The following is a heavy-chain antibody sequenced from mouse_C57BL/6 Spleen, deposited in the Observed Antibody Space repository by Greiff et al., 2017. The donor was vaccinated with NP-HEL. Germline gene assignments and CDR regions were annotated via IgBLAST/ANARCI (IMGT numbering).Heavy chain of an antibody. V-gene: IGHV1-55*01. CDR2: IYPGSGST. CDR3: AREDCEGYSYAMDY. Sequence: VQLQQSGAELVKPGASVKMSCKASGYTFTSYWITWVKQRPGKGLEWIGDIYPGSGSTNYNEKFKSKATLTVDTSSRTAYMQLSSLTSEDSAVYYCAREDCEGYSYAMDYWGQGTSVTVSS. J-gene: IGHJ4*01. D-gene: IGHD2-3*01. CDR1: GYTFTSYW.